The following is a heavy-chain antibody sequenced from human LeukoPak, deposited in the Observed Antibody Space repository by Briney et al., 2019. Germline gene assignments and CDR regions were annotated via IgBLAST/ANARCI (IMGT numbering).Heavy chain of an antibody. CDR3: ARDHITYYYDSSGYPNWFDP. CDR1: GGTFSSYA. CDR2: IIPILGIA. Sequence: SVKVSCKASGGTFSSYAISWVRQAPGKGLEWMGRIIPILGIANYAQKFQGRVTITADKSTSTAYMELSSLRSEDTAVYYCARDHITYYYDSSGYPNWFDPWGQGTLVTVSS. D-gene: IGHD3-22*01. V-gene: IGHV1-69*04. J-gene: IGHJ5*02.